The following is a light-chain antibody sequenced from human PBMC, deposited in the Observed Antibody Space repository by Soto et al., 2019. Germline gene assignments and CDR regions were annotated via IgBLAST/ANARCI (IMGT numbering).Light chain of an antibody. Sequence: EIVLTQSPGTLSLSPGERATLSCRASRSVSSSFLAWYQQKSGQAPRLLIYHASSRATGIPDRFSASGSGTDFTLTXSRLEXEDFAVYFCQQYGSSPWTFGQANKVEIK. V-gene: IGKV3-20*01. CDR2: HAS. J-gene: IGKJ1*01. CDR3: QQYGSSPWT. CDR1: RSVSSSF.